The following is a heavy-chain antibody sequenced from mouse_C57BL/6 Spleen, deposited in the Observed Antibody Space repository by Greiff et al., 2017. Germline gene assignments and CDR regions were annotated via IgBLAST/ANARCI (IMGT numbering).Heavy chain of an antibody. V-gene: IGHV5-9-1*02. J-gene: IGHJ3*01. Sequence: EVMLVESGAGLVKPGGSLKLSCAASGFTFSSYAMSWVRQTPEKRLEWVAYISSGGDYIYYADTVKGRFTISRDNARNTLYLQMSSLKSEDTAMYYCTRDYYGSSFAYWGQGTLVTVSA. CDR3: TRDYYGSSFAY. CDR2: ISSGGDYI. CDR1: GFTFSSYA. D-gene: IGHD1-1*01.